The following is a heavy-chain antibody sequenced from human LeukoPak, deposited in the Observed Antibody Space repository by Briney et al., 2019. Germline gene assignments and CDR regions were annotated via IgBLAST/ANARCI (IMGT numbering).Heavy chain of an antibody. D-gene: IGHD2-8*01. CDR3: VRNDVPSYAIFDY. J-gene: IGHJ4*02. CDR2: IDYDGGKK. V-gene: IGHV3-33*01. CDR1: GFSLSNHG. Sequence: GGSLRLSCAASGFSLSNHGMHWVRQAPGKGLEWVSAIDYDGGKKYYADSVTGRFAISRDTSKNTLYLQMNTLRAEDTAVYFCVRNDVPSYAIFDYWGQGTLVTVSP.